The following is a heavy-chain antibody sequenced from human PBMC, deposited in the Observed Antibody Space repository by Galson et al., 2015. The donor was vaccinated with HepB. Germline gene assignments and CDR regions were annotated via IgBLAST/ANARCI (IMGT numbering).Heavy chain of an antibody. V-gene: IGHV1-69*13. CDR1: GGTFSSYA. Sequence: SVKVSCKASGGTFSSYAISWVRQAPGQGLEWMGGIIPIFGTANYAQKFQGRVTITADESTSTAYMELSSLRSEDTAVYYCARSSSPTGYYYYYMDVWGKGTTVTVSS. CDR3: ARSSSPTGYYYYYMDV. J-gene: IGHJ6*03. D-gene: IGHD6-13*01. CDR2: IIPIFGTA.